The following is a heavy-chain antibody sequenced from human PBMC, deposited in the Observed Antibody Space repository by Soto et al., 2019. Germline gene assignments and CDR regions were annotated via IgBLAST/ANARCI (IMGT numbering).Heavy chain of an antibody. CDR2: ISAYNGNT. D-gene: IGHD3-9*01. J-gene: IGHJ5*02. CDR3: ASDAILTGYYEGRGWFDP. Sequence: ASVKVSCKASGYTFTSYGISWVRQAPGQGLEWMGWISAYNGNTNYAQKLQGRVTMTTDTSTSTAYMELRSLRSDDTAVYYCASDAILTGYYEGRGWFDPWGQGTLVTVSS. V-gene: IGHV1-18*01. CDR1: GYTFTSYG.